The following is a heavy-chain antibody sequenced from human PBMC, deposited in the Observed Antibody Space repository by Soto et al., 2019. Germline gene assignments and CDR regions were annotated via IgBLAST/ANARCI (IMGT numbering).Heavy chain of an antibody. J-gene: IGHJ5*02. CDR2: IWYDGSNK. Sequence: GGSLRLSCAASGFTFSSYGMHWVRQAPGKGLEWVAVIWYDGSNKYYADSVKGRFTISRDNSKNTLYLQMNSLRAEDTAVYYWARSPVLRFPWFDPWGQGTLVTVS. V-gene: IGHV3-33*08. CDR3: ARSPVLRFPWFDP. CDR1: GFTFSSYG. D-gene: IGHD3-3*01.